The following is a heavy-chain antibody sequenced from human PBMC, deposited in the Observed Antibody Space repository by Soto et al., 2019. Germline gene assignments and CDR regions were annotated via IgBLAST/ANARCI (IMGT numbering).Heavy chain of an antibody. CDR1: GFTFSSYA. J-gene: IGHJ4*02. CDR3: ARVSDMVVTQKGPFDY. CDR2: ISYDGSNK. Sequence: QVQLVESGGGVVQPGRSLRLSCAASGFTFSSYAMHWVRQAPGKGLEWVAVISYDGSNKYYADSVKGRFTISRDNSKNTLYLQMNSLRAEDTAMYYCARVSDMVVTQKGPFDYWGQGTLVTVSS. V-gene: IGHV3-30-3*01. D-gene: IGHD2-21*02.